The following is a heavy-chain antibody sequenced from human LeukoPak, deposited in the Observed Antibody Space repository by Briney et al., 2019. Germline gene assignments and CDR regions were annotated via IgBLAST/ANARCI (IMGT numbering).Heavy chain of an antibody. V-gene: IGHV3-33*01. J-gene: IGHJ4*02. CDR3: ARTTTFAPHFDY. CDR1: GISFSSNG. D-gene: IGHD1-1*01. CDR2: TWYDGSKK. Sequence: GGSLRLSCAASGISFSSNGMHWVRQPPGKGLEWVAVTWYDGSKKYYADSVKGRFTISRDNSKNTLYLQMNSLRAEDTAVYYCARTTTFAPHFDYWGQGTLVTVSS.